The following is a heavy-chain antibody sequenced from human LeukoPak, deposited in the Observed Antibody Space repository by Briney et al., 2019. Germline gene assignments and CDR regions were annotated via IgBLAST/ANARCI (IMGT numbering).Heavy chain of an antibody. CDR2: ISAYNGNT. D-gene: IGHD4-17*01. CDR3: ARRSGYGDYQFDY. J-gene: IGHJ4*02. V-gene: IGHV1-18*01. Sequence: ASVKVSCKASGYTFTSYGISWVRQAPGQGLEWMGWISAYNGNTNYAQKFQGRVTITADESTSTAYMELSSLRSEDTAVYYCARRSGYGDYQFDYWGQGTLVTVSS. CDR1: GYTFTSYG.